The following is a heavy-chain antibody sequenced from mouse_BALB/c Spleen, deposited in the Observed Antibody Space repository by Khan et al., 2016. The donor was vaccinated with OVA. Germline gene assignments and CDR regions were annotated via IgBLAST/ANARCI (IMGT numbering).Heavy chain of an antibody. CDR2: IYPSDSYT. Sequence: VQLLQSGTELVRPGASVKLSCKASGYTFTNYWINWVRQRPGQGLEWIGNIYPSDSYTNYTQKFKDKATLTVDKSSSTAYMQLSSPTSEDSAVYDCTRGGVDGSSFAYWGQGTLVTVSA. V-gene: IGHV1-69*02. J-gene: IGHJ3*01. CDR3: TRGGVDGSSFAY. CDR1: GYTFTNYW. D-gene: IGHD2-3*01.